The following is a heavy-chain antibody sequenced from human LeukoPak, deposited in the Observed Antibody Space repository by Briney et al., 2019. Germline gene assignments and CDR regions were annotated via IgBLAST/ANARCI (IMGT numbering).Heavy chain of an antibody. J-gene: IGHJ1*01. D-gene: IGHD2-21*01. CDR2: ISSRGNII. V-gene: IGHV3-48*02. Sequence: PGGSLRLSCAASGFTFSDYTMNWVRQAAGKGLEWVSQISSRGNIIYYADSVKGRFTISRDNAKNSLYLQVNSLRDGDTAVYYCARGETRILYWGQGTLVTVSS. CDR1: GFTFSDYT. CDR3: ARGETRILY.